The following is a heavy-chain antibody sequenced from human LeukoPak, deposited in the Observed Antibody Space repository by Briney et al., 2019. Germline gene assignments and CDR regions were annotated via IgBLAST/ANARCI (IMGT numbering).Heavy chain of an antibody. Sequence: QTSETLSLTCTVSGGSISSSYYYWGWIRQPPGKGLEWIGEINHSGSTNYNPSLKSRVTISVDTSKNQFSLKLSSVTAADTAVYYCASDPPDYGDYGVRPWGQGTLVTVSS. V-gene: IGHV4-39*07. CDR2: INHSGST. CDR1: GGSISSSYYY. J-gene: IGHJ5*02. CDR3: ASDPPDYGDYGVRP. D-gene: IGHD4-17*01.